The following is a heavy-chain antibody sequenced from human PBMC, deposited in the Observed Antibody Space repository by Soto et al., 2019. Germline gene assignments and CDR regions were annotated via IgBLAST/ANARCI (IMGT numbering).Heavy chain of an antibody. V-gene: IGHV3-48*02. CDR1: GFTLSSFS. Sequence: EVQLVESGGGLVQPGGSLRLSCAVSGFTLSSFSMNWVRQAPGKGLEWVSYIASSGNPTYYADSVKGRFTISRDNAKNSLFLQMSSLRDDDTAVYYCVRGWKSGSWGDYWGQGTLVTVSS. J-gene: IGHJ4*02. CDR3: VRGWKSGSWGDY. D-gene: IGHD6-13*01. CDR2: IASSGNPT.